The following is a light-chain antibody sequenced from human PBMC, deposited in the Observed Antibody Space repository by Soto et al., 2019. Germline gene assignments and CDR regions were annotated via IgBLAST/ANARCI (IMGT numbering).Light chain of an antibody. Sequence: EIVLTQSPVTLSLSPGERATLSCRASRSVNNFVAWYQEKPGQPPSLLIYDASNRASDIPDRFSGSGSGTDFTLTISSLEPEDFAVYYCHQRAGWPPTFGGGTKVDIK. CDR2: DAS. J-gene: IGKJ4*01. V-gene: IGKV3-11*01. CDR1: RSVNNF. CDR3: HQRAGWPPT.